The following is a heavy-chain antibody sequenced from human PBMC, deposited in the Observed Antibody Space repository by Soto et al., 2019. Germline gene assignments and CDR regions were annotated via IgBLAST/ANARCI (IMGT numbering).Heavy chain of an antibody. D-gene: IGHD3-9*01. CDR2: ISADNGEK. CDR1: GYTFSSYA. V-gene: IGHV1-18*01. CDR3: ARRLLRYFDWILVPLDY. Sequence: QVQLVQSGAEVKKPGASVKVSCKASGYTFSSYARSWVRQAPGQGLEWMGWISADNGEKNYAPKFQDRVTMTTDTSKSTAYMELKSLRSDDTAVYYCARRLLRYFDWILVPLDYWGQGTLVTVSS. J-gene: IGHJ4*02.